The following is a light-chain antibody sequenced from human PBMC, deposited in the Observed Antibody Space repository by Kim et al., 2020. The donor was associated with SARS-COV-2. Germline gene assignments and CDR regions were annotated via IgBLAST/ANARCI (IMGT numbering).Light chain of an antibody. V-gene: IGLV3-21*03. J-gene: IGLJ2*01. CDR1: NSGSKS. CDR2: DDS. Sequence: PGKTARITCGGNNSGSKSVHWYQQKPGQAPVLVVYDDSDRPSGIPERFSGSNSGNTATLTISRVEAGDEADYYCQVWDSSSDHSVVFGGGTQLTVL. CDR3: QVWDSSSDHSVV.